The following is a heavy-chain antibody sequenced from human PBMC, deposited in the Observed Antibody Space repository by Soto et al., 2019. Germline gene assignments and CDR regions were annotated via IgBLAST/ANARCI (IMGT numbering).Heavy chain of an antibody. V-gene: IGHV3-30*18. CDR3: AKDRDIVVLVAAFDY. D-gene: IGHD2-15*01. CDR1: GFTFSSYG. J-gene: IGHJ4*02. Sequence: QVQLVESGGGVVQPGRSLRLSCAASGFTFSSYGMHWLRQALGKGLEWVAVISYDGSNKYYADSVKGRFTISRDNSKNTLYLQMNSLRAEDTAVYYCAKDRDIVVLVAAFDYWGQGTLVNVSS. CDR2: ISYDGSNK.